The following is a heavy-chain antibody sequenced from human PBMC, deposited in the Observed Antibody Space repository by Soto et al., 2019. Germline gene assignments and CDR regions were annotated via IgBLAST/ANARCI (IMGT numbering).Heavy chain of an antibody. V-gene: IGHV3-48*02. J-gene: IGHJ6*02. CDR2: ITGPSTTI. Sequence: EVQLVESGGGLVQPGGSLILSCAGSGFIFSTDTMNWFRQAPGKGLEWLAGITGPSTTISYRDGVKGRFTISRENAKRSLFLQLDRLRDDDTAVYYFARSREPGVHYGLDVWGPGTTVTVSS. CDR1: GFIFSTDT. D-gene: IGHD1-26*01. CDR3: ARSREPGVHYGLDV.